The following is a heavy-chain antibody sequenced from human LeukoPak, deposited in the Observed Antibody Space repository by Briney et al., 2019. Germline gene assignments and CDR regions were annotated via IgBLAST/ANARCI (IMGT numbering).Heavy chain of an antibody. CDR3: ARWNIGDSSGYNNIDY. D-gene: IGHD3-22*01. V-gene: IGHV4-38-2*02. CDR2: IYHSGTT. Sequence: PSETLSLTCTVSDFSISRGYYWGWIRQPPGKGLECIGTIYHSGTTYYSPSLKTRVTISVDTSKNHFSLKLSSVTAADTAVYYCARWNIGDSSGYNNIDYWGQGTLVTVSS. CDR1: DFSISRGYY. J-gene: IGHJ4*02.